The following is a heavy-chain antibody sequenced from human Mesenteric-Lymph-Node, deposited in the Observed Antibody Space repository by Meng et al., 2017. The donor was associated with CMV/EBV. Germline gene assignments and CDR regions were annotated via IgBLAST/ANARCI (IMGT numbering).Heavy chain of an antibody. Sequence: GESLKISCAASGFTFSSYSMNWVRQAPGKGLEWVSSISSSSSYIYYADSVKGRFTISRDNAKNSLYLQMNSLRAEDTAVYYCVDCSSTSCYTYGMDVWGQGTTVTVSS. CDR3: VDCSSTSCYTYGMDV. V-gene: IGHV3-21*01. D-gene: IGHD2-2*02. CDR2: ISSSSSYI. J-gene: IGHJ6*02. CDR1: GFTFSSYS.